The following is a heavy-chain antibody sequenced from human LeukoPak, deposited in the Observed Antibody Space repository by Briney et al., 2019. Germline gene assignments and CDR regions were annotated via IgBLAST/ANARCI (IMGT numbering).Heavy chain of an antibody. V-gene: IGHV4-30-4*07. Sequence: KPSETLSLTCVVSGDSIDSGGFSWSWIRQAPGKGLEWIGYIYNSGSTFYNPSLESRLTISIDMSKNQISMRLNSVTAADTAVYFCAKYSLSRETFQHWGQGTLVTVSS. CDR1: GDSIDSGGFS. D-gene: IGHD5/OR15-5a*01. CDR3: AKYSLSRETFQH. J-gene: IGHJ1*01. CDR2: IYNSGST.